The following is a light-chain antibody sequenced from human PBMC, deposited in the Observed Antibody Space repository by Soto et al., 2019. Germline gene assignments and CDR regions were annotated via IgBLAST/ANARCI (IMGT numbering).Light chain of an antibody. J-gene: IGLJ3*02. CDR3: CSYAGSSTWV. CDR1: NSDVGTFYF. CDR2: DVT. V-gene: IGLV2-11*01. Sequence: QSALTQPRSVSGSPGQSVTISCTGTNSDVGTFYFVSWYQQYPDKGPKLIIYDVTERPSGVPDRFSGSKSGNTASLTISGLQAEDEADYYCCSYAGSSTWVFGGGTKVTVL.